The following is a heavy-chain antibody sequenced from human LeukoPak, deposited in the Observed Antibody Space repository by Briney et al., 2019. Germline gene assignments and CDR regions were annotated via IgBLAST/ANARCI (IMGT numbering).Heavy chain of an antibody. V-gene: IGHV3-48*01. J-gene: IGHJ6*02. CDR1: GFTFSSYS. CDR3: ARVSLYGMDV. Sequence: GESLKISCAASGFTFSSYSMNWVRQAPGKGLEWVSYISSSSSTIYYADSVKGRFTISRDNAKNSLYLQMNSLRAEDTAVYYCARVSLYGMDVWGQGTTVTVSS. CDR2: ISSSSSTI.